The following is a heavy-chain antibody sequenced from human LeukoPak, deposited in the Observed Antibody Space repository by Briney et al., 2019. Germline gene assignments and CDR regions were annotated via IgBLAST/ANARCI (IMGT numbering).Heavy chain of an antibody. V-gene: IGHV1-2*02. CDR2: INPNSGGT. CDR1: GYTFTGYY. CDR3: ARDTSLEVSDAFDI. Sequence: ASVKVSCKASGYTFTGYYMHWVRQAPEQGLEWMGWINPNSGGTNYAQKFQGRVTMTRDTSISTAHMELSRLRSDDTAVYYCARDTSLEVSDAFDIWDQGTMVTVSS. D-gene: IGHD3-16*02. J-gene: IGHJ3*02.